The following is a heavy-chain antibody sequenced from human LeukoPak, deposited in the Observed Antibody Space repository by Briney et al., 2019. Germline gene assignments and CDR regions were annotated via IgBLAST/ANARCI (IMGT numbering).Heavy chain of an antibody. CDR3: ARHYGGNSPFDH. CDR1: GGSFSSGSHY. J-gene: IGHJ4*02. D-gene: IGHD4-23*01. V-gene: IGHV4-61*01. Sequence: SETLSLTCTVSGGSFSSGSHYWSWIRQPPGKGLEWLGYIYYTGITNYNPSLKSRVTISVDMSKNQFSLKLSSVTAADTAVYYCARHYGGNSPFDHWGQGTLVTVSS. CDR2: IYYTGIT.